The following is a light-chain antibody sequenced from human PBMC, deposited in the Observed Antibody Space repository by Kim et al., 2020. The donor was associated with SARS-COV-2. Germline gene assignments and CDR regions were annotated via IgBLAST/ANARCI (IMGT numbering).Light chain of an antibody. CDR1: SSNIGSNT. V-gene: IGLV1-44*01. Sequence: ELTQPPSASGTPGQRVTISCSGSSSNIGSNTVNWYQHLPGTAPKLLIYSNNQRPSGVPDRFSGSKSGTSASLAISGLQSEDEADYYCATWDDSLNGWVFGGGTQLTVL. CDR3: ATWDDSLNGWV. CDR2: SNN. J-gene: IGLJ3*02.